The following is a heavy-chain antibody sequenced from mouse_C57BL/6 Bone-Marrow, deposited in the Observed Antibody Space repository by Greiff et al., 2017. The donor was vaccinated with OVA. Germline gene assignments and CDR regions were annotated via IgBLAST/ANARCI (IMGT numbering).Heavy chain of an antibody. CDR3: APTYYSNFPFAY. V-gene: IGHV1-31*01. CDR2: IYPYNGVS. J-gene: IGHJ3*01. D-gene: IGHD2-5*01. Sequence: EVKLMESGPELVKPGASVKISCKASGYSFTGYYMHWVKQSHGNILDWIGYIYPYNGVSSYNQKFKGKATLTVDKSSSTAYMELRSLTSEDSAVYYCAPTYYSNFPFAYWGQGTLVTVSA. CDR1: GYSFTGYY.